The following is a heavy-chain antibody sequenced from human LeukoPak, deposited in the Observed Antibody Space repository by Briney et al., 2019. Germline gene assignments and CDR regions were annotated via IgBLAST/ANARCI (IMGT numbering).Heavy chain of an antibody. CDR1: GFTLSSYA. Sequence: GGSLRLSCAASGFTLSSYAMNWVRQGPGKGLEWVSAISVSGNTYHADSVKGRFTISRDNSKNTLYLQMNSLRAEDTAVYYCAKRGSGWVPDYWGQGTLVTVSS. V-gene: IGHV3-23*01. D-gene: IGHD6-19*01. CDR2: ISVSGNT. J-gene: IGHJ4*02. CDR3: AKRGSGWVPDY.